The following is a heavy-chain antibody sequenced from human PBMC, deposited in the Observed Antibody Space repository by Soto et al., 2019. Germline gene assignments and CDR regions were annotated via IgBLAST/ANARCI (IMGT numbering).Heavy chain of an antibody. J-gene: IGHJ6*02. Sequence: QVQLVESGGGVVQPGRSLRLSCAASGFTFSSYGMHWVRQAPGKGLEWVAVISYDGSNKYYADSVKGRFTISRDNSKNTLYLQMNSLRAEDTAVYYCTKDLRYYYDSPAYYGMDVRGQGTTVTVSS. CDR1: GFTFSSYG. CDR2: ISYDGSNK. D-gene: IGHD3-22*01. CDR3: TKDLRYYYDSPAYYGMDV. V-gene: IGHV3-30*18.